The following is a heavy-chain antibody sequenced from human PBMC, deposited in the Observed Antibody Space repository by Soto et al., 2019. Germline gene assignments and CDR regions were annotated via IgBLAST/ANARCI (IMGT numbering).Heavy chain of an antibody. CDR2: IVVGSGNT. Sequence: QMQLVQSGPAVKKPGTSVKVSCKASGFTFTSSAVQWVRQARGQRLEWIGWIVVGSGNTNYAQKFQERVTITRDMSTSTAYMELSSLRSEDTAVYYCAADRRYSSSWYTPIDYWGQGTLVTVSS. CDR3: AADRRYSSSWYTPIDY. J-gene: IGHJ4*02. D-gene: IGHD6-13*01. V-gene: IGHV1-58*01. CDR1: GFTFTSSA.